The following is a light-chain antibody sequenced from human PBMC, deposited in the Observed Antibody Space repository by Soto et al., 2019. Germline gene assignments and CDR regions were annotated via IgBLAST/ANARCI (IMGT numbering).Light chain of an antibody. V-gene: IGKV1-12*01. J-gene: IGKJ5*01. CDR2: AAS. CDR1: QSVDGW. CDR3: QHADSFPLIT. Sequence: DIQMTQSPSTLSASVGDRVTITCRASQSVDGWLAWYQQKPGKAPKLLIYAASSLQSGVPSRFSGSGSGTDFTLTISSMQPEDFATYYCQHADSFPLITFGQGTRLDIK.